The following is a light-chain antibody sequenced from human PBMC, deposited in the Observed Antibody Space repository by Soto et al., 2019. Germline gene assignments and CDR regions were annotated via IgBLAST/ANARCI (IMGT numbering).Light chain of an antibody. CDR3: CSYAGSYTEIYV. CDR2: DVS. CDR1: SSDVGGYNY. Sequence: QSVLTQPRSVSGSPGQSVTISCTGTSSDVGGYNYVSWYQQHPGKAPKLMIYDVSKRPSGVPDRFSGSKSGNTASLTISGLQAEDEADYYCCSYAGSYTEIYVFVTGTKVTV. V-gene: IGLV2-11*01. J-gene: IGLJ1*01.